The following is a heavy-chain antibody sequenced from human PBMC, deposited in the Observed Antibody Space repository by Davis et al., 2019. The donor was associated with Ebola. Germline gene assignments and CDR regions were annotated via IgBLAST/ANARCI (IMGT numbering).Heavy chain of an antibody. CDR2: IRSQVRGGTS. Sequence: GESLKISCTTSGFPFGDHLMSWVRQAPGKGLEWIGFIRSQVRGGTSEYAASAKGRFTISRDDSKSVVYLQMNSLQTDDTAVYYCGAMWYRRSEYWGQGTLVTVSS. J-gene: IGHJ4*02. V-gene: IGHV3-49*02. CDR1: GFPFGDHL. D-gene: IGHD2-15*01. CDR3: GAMWYRRSEY.